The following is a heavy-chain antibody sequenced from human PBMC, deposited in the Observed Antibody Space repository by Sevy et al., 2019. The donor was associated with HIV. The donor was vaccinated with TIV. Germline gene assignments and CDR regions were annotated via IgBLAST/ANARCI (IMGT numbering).Heavy chain of an antibody. CDR1: GFIFSDRY. Sequence: GGSLRLSCAASGFIFSDRYMNWIRQAPGKGLEWIAYITSNGNTIYYADSVKGRFTISRDNAKNSLFLQLYSLRAEDTAVYYCASSLLVDGRWGPPYGMDVWGQGTTVTVSS. CDR3: ASSLLVDGRWGPPYGMDV. J-gene: IGHJ6*02. CDR2: ITSNGNTI. D-gene: IGHD3-16*01. V-gene: IGHV3-11*01.